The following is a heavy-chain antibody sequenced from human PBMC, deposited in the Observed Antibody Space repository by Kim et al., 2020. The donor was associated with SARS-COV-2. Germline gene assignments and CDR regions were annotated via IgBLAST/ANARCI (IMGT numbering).Heavy chain of an antibody. Sequence: SETLSLTCTVSGGSISSYYWSWIRQPPGKGLEWIGYIYYSGSTNYNPSLKSRVTISVDTSKNQFSLKLSSVTAADTAVYYCARAGTLEWSRYYYYGMDVWGQGTTVTVSS. CDR2: IYYSGST. V-gene: IGHV4-59*13. CDR3: ARAGTLEWSRYYYYGMDV. CDR1: GGSISSYY. D-gene: IGHD3-3*01. J-gene: IGHJ6*02.